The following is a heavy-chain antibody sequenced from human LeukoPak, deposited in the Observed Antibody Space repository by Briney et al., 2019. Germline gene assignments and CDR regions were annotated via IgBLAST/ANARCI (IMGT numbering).Heavy chain of an antibody. Sequence: SETLSLTCAVYGGSFSGYYWSWIRQPPGKGLEWIGEINHSGSTNYNPSLKSRVTISVDTSKNQFSLKLSSVTAADTAVYYCAGVNAAAARTRTTKYYGMDVWGKGTTVTVSS. J-gene: IGHJ6*04. CDR2: INHSGST. V-gene: IGHV4-34*01. CDR3: AGVNAAAARTRTTKYYGMDV. D-gene: IGHD6-13*01. CDR1: GGSFSGYY.